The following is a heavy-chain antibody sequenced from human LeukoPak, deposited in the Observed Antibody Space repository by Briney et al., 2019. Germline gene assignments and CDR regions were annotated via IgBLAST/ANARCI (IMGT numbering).Heavy chain of an antibody. V-gene: IGHV4-34*01. Sequence: PSETLSLTCAVYGGSFSGYYWSWIRQPPGKGLEWIGEINHSGSTNYNPSLKSRVTISVDTSKNQFSLKLSSVTAADTAVYYCARGSPVFGVVTQFDYWGQGTLVTVSS. J-gene: IGHJ4*02. D-gene: IGHD3-3*01. CDR1: GGSFSGYY. CDR2: INHSGST. CDR3: ARGSPVFGVVTQFDY.